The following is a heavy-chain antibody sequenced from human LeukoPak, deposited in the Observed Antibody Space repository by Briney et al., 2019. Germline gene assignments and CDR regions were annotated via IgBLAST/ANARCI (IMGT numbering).Heavy chain of an antibody. D-gene: IGHD3-10*01. Sequence: PGGSLRLSCAASGFTFSSYVMSWVRQAPGKGLEWVADISGSGGSTYYADSVKGRFTISRDNSKNTLYLQMNSLRAEDTAVYYCAKERITMVRGVIVRFDPWGQGTLVTVSS. CDR1: GFTFSSYV. CDR3: AKERITMVRGVIVRFDP. J-gene: IGHJ5*02. V-gene: IGHV3-23*01. CDR2: ISGSGGST.